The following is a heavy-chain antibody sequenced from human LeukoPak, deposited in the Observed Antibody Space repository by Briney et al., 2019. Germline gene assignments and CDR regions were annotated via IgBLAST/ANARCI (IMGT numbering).Heavy chain of an antibody. V-gene: IGHV3-23*01. CDR1: GFTFSNAW. CDR2: ISGSADNT. J-gene: IGHJ4*02. CDR3: AKQGFGC. Sequence: GGSLRLSCAASGFTFSNAWMNWIRQAPGKGLEWVSTISGSADNTNYAEAVKGRFTISRDNSKNTMYLQMNRLRAEDTAVYYCAKQGFGCWGQGTLVTVSS.